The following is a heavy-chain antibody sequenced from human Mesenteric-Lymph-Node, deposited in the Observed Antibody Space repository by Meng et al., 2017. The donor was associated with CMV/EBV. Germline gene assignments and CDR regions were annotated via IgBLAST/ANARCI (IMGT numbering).Heavy chain of an antibody. V-gene: IGHV3-7*01. CDR1: GFTFSSYW. J-gene: IGHJ5*02. Sequence: LSLTCAASGFTFSSYWMSWVRQAPGKGLEWVANIKQDGSEKYYVDSVKGRFTISRDNAKNSLYLQMNSLRAEDTAVYYCARDLSGYCSSTSCYHRKWFDPWGQGTLVTVSS. D-gene: IGHD2-2*01. CDR3: ARDLSGYCSSTSCYHRKWFDP. CDR2: IKQDGSEK.